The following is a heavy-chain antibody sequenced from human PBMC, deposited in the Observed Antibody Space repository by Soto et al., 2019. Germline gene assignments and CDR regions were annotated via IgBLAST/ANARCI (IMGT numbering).Heavy chain of an antibody. Sequence: SETLSLTCTVSGYPISSGSYWGWIRQPPGKGPEWIASMYHGGTTFYNPSLKSRVTISIDTSNNQFSLRLRSVTAADTAVYYCARVHVMVVAGSTFDYWGHGIMVTVSS. J-gene: IGHJ4*01. CDR2: MYHGGTT. CDR1: GYPISSGSY. D-gene: IGHD2-15*01. V-gene: IGHV4-38-2*02. CDR3: ARVHVMVVAGSTFDY.